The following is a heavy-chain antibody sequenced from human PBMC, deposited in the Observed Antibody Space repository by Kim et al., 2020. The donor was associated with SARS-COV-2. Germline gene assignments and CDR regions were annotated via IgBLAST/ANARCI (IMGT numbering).Heavy chain of an antibody. V-gene: IGHV3-7*01. CDR1: GFTFNDYW. CDR3: ARDPNSWAVDY. Sequence: GGSLRLSCAVSGFTFNDYWMSWVRQSPGKGLEWVANIKQDGGERYYMDSVKGRFIVSRDNAKNSLFLQMNSLRAEDTAVYYCARDPNSWAVDYWGQGT. J-gene: IGHJ4*02. D-gene: IGHD2-15*01. CDR2: IKQDGGER.